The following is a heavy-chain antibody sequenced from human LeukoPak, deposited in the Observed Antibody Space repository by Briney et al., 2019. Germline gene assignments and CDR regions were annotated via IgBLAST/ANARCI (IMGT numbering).Heavy chain of an antibody. CDR3: ARSNLVDIVVVPAASDRGYYYYMDV. J-gene: IGHJ6*03. Sequence: GGSLRLSCAVSGFTFSRFGMSWVRQAPGKGLEWVSDISGSGGTTYYADSVKGRFTISRDNSKNTLYLQMSSLRAGDTAVYYCARSNLVDIVVVPAASDRGYYYYMDVWGKGTTVTISS. CDR1: GFTFSRFG. CDR2: ISGSGGTT. V-gene: IGHV3-23*01. D-gene: IGHD2-2*01.